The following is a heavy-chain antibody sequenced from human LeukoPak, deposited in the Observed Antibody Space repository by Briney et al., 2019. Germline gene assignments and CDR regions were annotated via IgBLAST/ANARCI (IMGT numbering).Heavy chain of an antibody. CDR2: INHSGST. V-gene: IGHV4-34*01. Sequence: SETLSLTCAVYGGSFSGYYWSWIRQPPGKGLEWIGEINHSGSTNYNPSLKSRVTISVDTSKNQFSLKLSSVTAADTAVYYCARGRSWYSSGWCYLDYWGQGTLVTVSS. D-gene: IGHD6-19*01. CDR3: ARGRSWYSSGWCYLDY. CDR1: GGSFSGYY. J-gene: IGHJ4*02.